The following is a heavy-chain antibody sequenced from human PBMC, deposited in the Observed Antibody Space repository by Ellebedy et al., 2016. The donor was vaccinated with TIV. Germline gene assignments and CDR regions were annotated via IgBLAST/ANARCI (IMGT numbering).Heavy chain of an antibody. J-gene: IGHJ5*02. CDR2: ISTYNGDT. D-gene: IGHD3-16*01. V-gene: IGHV1-18*04. Sequence: ASVKVSCKASGYTFTNYGISWVRQAPGQGLEWMGWISTYNGDTNYAQMFQGRVTMTTDTSTSTSHMELRSMRSDDTAVYYCARGFYERFDPWGQGTLVTVSS. CDR3: ARGFYERFDP. CDR1: GYTFTNYG.